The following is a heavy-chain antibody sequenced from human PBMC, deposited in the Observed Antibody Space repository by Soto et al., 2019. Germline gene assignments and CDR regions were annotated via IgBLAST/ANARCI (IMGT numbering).Heavy chain of an antibody. V-gene: IGHV3-15*01. CDR2: IKSKTDGGTT. J-gene: IGHJ6*03. Sequence: PGGSLRLSCAASGFIFSNYAMSWVRQAPGKGLEWVGRIKSKTDGGTTDYAAPVKGRFTISRDDSKNTLYLQMNSLKTEDTAVYFCTTENYDFWSGYSYYYYYMDVWGKGTTVTVSS. CDR3: TTENYDFWSGYSYYYYYMDV. CDR1: GFIFSNYA. D-gene: IGHD3-3*01.